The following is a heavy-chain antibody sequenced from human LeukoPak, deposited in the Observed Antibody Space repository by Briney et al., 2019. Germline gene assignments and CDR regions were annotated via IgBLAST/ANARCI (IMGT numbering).Heavy chain of an antibody. CDR2: ISYDGSNK. Sequence: PGRSLRLSCAASGFTFGSCGMHWVRQAPGKGLEWVAVISYDGSNKYYADSVKGRFTISRDNSKNTLYLQMNSLRAEDTAVYYCAKDREYSGYDLAYWGQGTLVTVSS. V-gene: IGHV3-30*18. J-gene: IGHJ4*02. CDR3: AKDREYSGYDLAY. D-gene: IGHD5-12*01. CDR1: GFTFGSCG.